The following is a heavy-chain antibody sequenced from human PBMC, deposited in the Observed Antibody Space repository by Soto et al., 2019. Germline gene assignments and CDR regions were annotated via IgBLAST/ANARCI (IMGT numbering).Heavy chain of an antibody. Sequence: GASVKVSCKTSGYTFISYTMHWVRQAPGQRLEWMGWINAGNGNTKYSQKFQGRVTFTRDTSASTAYMELSSLISEDTAVYYCARPKDYDDCLDLWGQGTLVTVSS. CDR3: ARPKDYDDCLDL. J-gene: IGHJ4*02. D-gene: IGHD3-22*01. CDR2: INAGNGNT. CDR1: GYTFISYT. V-gene: IGHV1-3*01.